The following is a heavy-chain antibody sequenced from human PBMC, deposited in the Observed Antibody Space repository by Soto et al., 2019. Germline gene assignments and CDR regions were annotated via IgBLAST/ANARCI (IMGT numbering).Heavy chain of an antibody. J-gene: IGHJ6*02. CDR3: ARVGRGVYGMDV. D-gene: IGHD2-8*01. CDR1: GFTFSSYS. V-gene: IGHV3-48*02. CDR2: ITSDSSTI. Sequence: EVQLVESGGGLVQPGGSLRLSCAASGFTFSSYSINWVRQAPGKGLEWFSYITSDSSTISYADSVKGRFTVARDNAKSSLYLQMNSLRDADTAGYYCARVGRGVYGMDVWGQGTSVPVSS.